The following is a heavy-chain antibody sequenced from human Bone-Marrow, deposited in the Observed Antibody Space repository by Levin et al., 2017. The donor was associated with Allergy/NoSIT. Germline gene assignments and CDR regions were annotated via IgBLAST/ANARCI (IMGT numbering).Heavy chain of an antibody. CDR1: GFTFKNYN. D-gene: IGHD2-8*01. CDR3: AREAETNVWNWFDP. CDR2: ISSKSTYM. V-gene: IGHV3-21*06. Sequence: PGGSLRLSCAASGFTFKNYNMNWLRQSPEKGLEWVSSISSKSTYMYYADSMKVRFTISRDNAKNVVYLQMDSLRVEDTAVYYCAREAETNVWNWFDPWGQGIQVIVSS. J-gene: IGHJ5*02.